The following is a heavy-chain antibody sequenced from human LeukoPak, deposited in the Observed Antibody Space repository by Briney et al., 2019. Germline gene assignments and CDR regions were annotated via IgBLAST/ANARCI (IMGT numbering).Heavy chain of an antibody. Sequence: PGESLKISCAASGFTFSSYAMSWVRQAPGKGLEWVSAISGSGGSTYYANSVKGRFTISRDNSKNTLYLQMNSLRAEDTAVYYCAKEARRGRPLDYWGQGTLVTVSS. CDR2: ISGSGGST. CDR1: GFTFSSYA. V-gene: IGHV3-23*01. D-gene: IGHD6-6*01. CDR3: AKEARRGRPLDY. J-gene: IGHJ4*02.